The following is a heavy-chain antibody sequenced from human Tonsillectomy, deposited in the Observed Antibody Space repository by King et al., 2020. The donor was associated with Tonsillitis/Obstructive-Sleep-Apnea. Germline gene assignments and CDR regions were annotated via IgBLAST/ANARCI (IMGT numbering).Heavy chain of an antibody. Sequence: QLQESGPGLVKPSQTLSLTCTVSGGSISSGGYYWSWIRQHPGKGLEWIGYIYYSGSTYYNPSLKSRVTISVDTSKNQFFLKMSSVTAADTAVYYCACLLRYVYWLGSCWWFDPWGQGTLVTVSS. CDR1: GGSISSGGYY. J-gene: IGHJ5*02. D-gene: IGHD3-9*01. V-gene: IGHV4-31*03. CDR2: IYYSGST. CDR3: ACLLRYVYWLGSCWWFDP.